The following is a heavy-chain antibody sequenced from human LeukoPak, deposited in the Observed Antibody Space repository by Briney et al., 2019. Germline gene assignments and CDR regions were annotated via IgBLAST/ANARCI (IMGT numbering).Heavy chain of an antibody. V-gene: IGHV3-7*03. CDR3: ARQRMVDV. D-gene: IGHD2-15*01. CDR2: IKKDGSEK. Sequence: GESLRLSCAASGFTFSSYWMSWGRQAPGKGLEWVASIKKDGSEKNYVDSVKGRFTISRDNAKNSLYLQMNSLRAEDTAIYYCARQRMVDVWGKGTTVIVSS. CDR1: GFTFSSYW. J-gene: IGHJ6*04.